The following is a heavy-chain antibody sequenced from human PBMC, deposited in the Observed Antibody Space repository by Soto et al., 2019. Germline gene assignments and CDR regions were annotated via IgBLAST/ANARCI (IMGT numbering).Heavy chain of an antibody. V-gene: IGHV1-18*01. CDR2: ISAYNGNT. D-gene: IGHD3-3*01. Sequence: ASVKVSCKASGYTFTSYGISWVRQAPGQGLEWMGWISAYNGNTNYAQKLQGRVTMTTDTSTSTAYMELRSLRSDDTAVYYCARGRSDFWSGFPGGFDYWGQGTLVTVSS. CDR1: GYTFTSYG. J-gene: IGHJ4*02. CDR3: ARGRSDFWSGFPGGFDY.